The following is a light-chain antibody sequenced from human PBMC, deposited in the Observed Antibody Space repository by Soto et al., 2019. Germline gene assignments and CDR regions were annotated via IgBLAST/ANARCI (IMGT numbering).Light chain of an antibody. CDR2: EDY. CDR1: SSDVQNYNL. J-gene: IGLJ3*02. Sequence: QSVLTQPASVSGSPGQSITISCTGTSSDVQNYNLVSWYQDHPGKAPKLLIFEDYKRPSGVSNRFSASKSGKTASLTISGLQAEDEADYYCCSYAGSSPWVFGGGTKLTVL. V-gene: IGLV2-23*01. CDR3: CSYAGSSPWV.